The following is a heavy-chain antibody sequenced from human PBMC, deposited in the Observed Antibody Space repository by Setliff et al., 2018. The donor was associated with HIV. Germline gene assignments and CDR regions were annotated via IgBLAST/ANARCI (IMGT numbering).Heavy chain of an antibody. J-gene: IGHJ6*03. CDR1: GYTFTNNG. V-gene: IGHV1-18*01. D-gene: IGHD2-8*02. CDR3: AGVQVGDPYYSYYYMDV. Sequence: GASVKVSCKASGYTFTNNGINWVRQAPGQGLEWMGWISGDNGNTKYAQKLQGRVTMTTDTSTSTAYMELRNLRSDDTAVYYCAGVQVGDPYYSYYYMDVWGEGTTVTVSS. CDR2: ISGDNGNT.